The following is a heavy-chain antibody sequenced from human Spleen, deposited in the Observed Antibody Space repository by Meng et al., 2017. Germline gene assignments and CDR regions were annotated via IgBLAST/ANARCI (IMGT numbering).Heavy chain of an antibody. D-gene: IGHD5-24*01. CDR3: VRELRDTLYFDY. Sequence: QVQLVQSGVEVKKPWASVKVSCKASGYSFTHHGITCVRQAPGQGLEWLGILNPSVGSTTYAQKFEGRVTMTRDTSTSTVYLEVSSLTSEDTAVYYCVRELRDTLYFDYWGQGTLVTVSS. J-gene: IGHJ4*02. CDR1: GYSFTHHG. CDR2: LNPSVGST. V-gene: IGHV1-46*03.